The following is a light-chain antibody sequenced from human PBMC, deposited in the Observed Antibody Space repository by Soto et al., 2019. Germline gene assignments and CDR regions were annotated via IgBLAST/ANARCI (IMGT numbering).Light chain of an antibody. J-gene: IGKJ5*01. Sequence: EIVLTQSPATLSVSPGERATLSCRASQSVSGDLAWYHHKPGQAPRLLIYDASTRALDTPARFAGSGSGTEFTLTISSLQSEDFAVYFCQQYNKWPITFGQGTRLEIK. CDR2: DAS. V-gene: IGKV3-15*01. CDR1: QSVSGD. CDR3: QQYNKWPIT.